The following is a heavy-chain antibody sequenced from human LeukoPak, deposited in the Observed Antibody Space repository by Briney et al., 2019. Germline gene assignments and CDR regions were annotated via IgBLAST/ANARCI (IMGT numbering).Heavy chain of an antibody. CDR3: ARGGTWFGEFHS. J-gene: IGHJ5*01. CDR1: GFTFSSYG. Sequence: GSLRLSCAASGFTFSSYGMSWVRQAPGKGLEWISVIYSGGSTYYADSVKGRFTISRDNSQNTLYLHMNSLRTEDTAVYYCARGGTWFGEFHSWGQGTLVTVSS. CDR2: IYSGGST. V-gene: IGHV3-66*01. D-gene: IGHD3-10*01.